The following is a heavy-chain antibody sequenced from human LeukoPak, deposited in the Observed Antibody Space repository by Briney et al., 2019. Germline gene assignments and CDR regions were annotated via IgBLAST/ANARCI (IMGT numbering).Heavy chain of an antibody. CDR3: AKWGDAFDL. Sequence: SETLSLTCTVSGGSISSSSYYWGWIRQPPGKGLEWIGSIYYSGSTYYNPSLKSRVTMSVDTSNNQVSLKLSSVTAADTAVYYCAKWGDAFDLWGQGTMVTVSS. V-gene: IGHV4-39*07. CDR1: GGSISSSSYY. CDR2: IYYSGST. D-gene: IGHD2-8*01. J-gene: IGHJ3*01.